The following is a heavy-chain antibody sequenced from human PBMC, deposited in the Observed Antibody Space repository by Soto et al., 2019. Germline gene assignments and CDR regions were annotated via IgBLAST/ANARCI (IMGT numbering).Heavy chain of an antibody. CDR3: ARGGHVVVVTAALDY. Sequence: ASVKVSCKASGDTFTDYCIHWVWQAPGQGLEWMGTVNPSGGHTTYAQHFLGRVTMTRDTSTSTLYMELTSLTSDDTAIYYCARGGHVVVVTAALDYWGQGTLVTVSS. J-gene: IGHJ4*02. CDR2: VNPSGGHT. CDR1: GDTFTDYC. V-gene: IGHV1-46*01. D-gene: IGHD2-21*02.